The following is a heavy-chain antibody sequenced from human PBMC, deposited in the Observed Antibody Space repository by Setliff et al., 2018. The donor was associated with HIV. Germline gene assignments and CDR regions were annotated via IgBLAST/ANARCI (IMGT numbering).Heavy chain of an antibody. CDR2: IYTSGST. J-gene: IGHJ3*02. CDR3: ARDDTYYHDSSGYVKSALDCLDI. Sequence: SETLSLTCNVSGGSISSGGYYWSWIRQPAGKGLEWIGHIYTSGSTNYNPSLKSRVTISIDTSKNQFSLKLSSVTAADTAVYYCARDDTYYHDSSGYVKSALDCLDIWGQGTMVTVSS. D-gene: IGHD3-22*01. CDR1: GGSISSGGYY. V-gene: IGHV4-61*09.